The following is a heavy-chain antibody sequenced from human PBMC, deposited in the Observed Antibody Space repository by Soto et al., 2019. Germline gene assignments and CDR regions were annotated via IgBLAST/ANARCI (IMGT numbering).Heavy chain of an antibody. CDR3: ARDGRTSGYYLDY. V-gene: IGHV4-31*03. J-gene: IGHJ4*02. Sequence: SETLSLTCTFSRGSIISGGFYWSWIRQSPGKGLEWIGFIYANGNSYYNPSLKSRANISLDTSKNKFSLKISSVTVADTAVYYCARDGRTSGYYLDYWGQGTPVTVSS. CDR2: IYANGNS. D-gene: IGHD3-22*01. CDR1: RGSIISGGFY.